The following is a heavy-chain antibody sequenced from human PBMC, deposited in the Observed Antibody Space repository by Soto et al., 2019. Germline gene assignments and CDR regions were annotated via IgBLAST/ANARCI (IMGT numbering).Heavy chain of an antibody. J-gene: IGHJ1*01. CDR1: GYTFTSYA. CDR3: AMGCSGGSCYVEYFQH. D-gene: IGHD2-15*01. V-gene: IGHV1-3*01. Sequence: ASVKVSCKASGYTFTSYAMHWVRQAPGQRLEWMGWINAGNGNKKYSQKFQGRVTITRDTSASTAYMELSSLRSEDTAVYYCAMGCSGGSCYVEYFQHWGQGTLVTVSS. CDR2: INAGNGNK.